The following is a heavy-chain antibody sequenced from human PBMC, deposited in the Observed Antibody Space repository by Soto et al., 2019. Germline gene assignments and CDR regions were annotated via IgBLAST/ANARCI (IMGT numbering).Heavy chain of an antibody. CDR2: INPNSGGT. Sequence: VASVKVSCKASGYTFTGYYMHWVRQAPGQGLEWMGWINPNSGGTNYAQKFQGRVTMTRDTSISTAYMELSRLRSDDTAVYYCARVIIYGDYGLTDWFDPWGQGTLVTVSS. V-gene: IGHV1-2*02. J-gene: IGHJ5*02. CDR3: ARVIIYGDYGLTDWFDP. CDR1: GYTFTGYY. D-gene: IGHD4-17*01.